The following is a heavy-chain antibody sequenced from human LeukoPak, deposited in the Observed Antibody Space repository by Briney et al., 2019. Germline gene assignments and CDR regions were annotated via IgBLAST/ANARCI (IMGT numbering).Heavy chain of an antibody. J-gene: IGHJ6*03. CDR1: GFTFSSYN. Sequence: GGSLRLSCAASGFTFSSYNMNWVRQAPGKGPEWVSYISSSSNTIYYADSVKGRFTISRDNAKNSLYLQMNSLRAEDTAVYYCARVFWVSSWALYYYYMDVWGKGTTVTVSS. CDR3: ARVFWVSSWALYYYYMDV. CDR2: ISSSSNTI. D-gene: IGHD6-13*01. V-gene: IGHV3-48*04.